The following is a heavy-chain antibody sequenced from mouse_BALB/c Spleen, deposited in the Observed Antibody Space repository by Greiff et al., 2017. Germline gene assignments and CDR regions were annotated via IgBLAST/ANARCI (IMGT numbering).Heavy chain of an antibody. CDR1: GYTFTSYY. D-gene: IGHD2-2*01. V-gene: IGHV1S81*02. J-gene: IGHJ3*01. CDR3: TRNGYDAWFAD. CDR2: INPSNGGT. Sequence: QVQLQQSGAELVKPGASVKLSCKASGYTFTSYYMYWVKQRPGQGLEWIGEINPSNGGTNFNEKFKSKATLTVDKSSSTAYMQLSSLTSEDSAVYYCTRNGYDAWFADWGQGTLVTVSA.